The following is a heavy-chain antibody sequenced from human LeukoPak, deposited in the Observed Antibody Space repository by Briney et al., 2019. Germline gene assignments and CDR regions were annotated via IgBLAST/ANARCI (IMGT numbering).Heavy chain of an antibody. Sequence: SETLSLTCTVSGGSISSYYWSRIRQPPGKGLEWVGYIYYSGSTNYNPSLKSRVTISVDTSKNQFSLKLSSVTAADTAVYYCARHAYGDYEVDYWGQGTLVTVSS. V-gene: IGHV4-59*08. CDR2: IYYSGST. J-gene: IGHJ4*02. CDR3: ARHAYGDYEVDY. D-gene: IGHD4-17*01. CDR1: GGSISSYY.